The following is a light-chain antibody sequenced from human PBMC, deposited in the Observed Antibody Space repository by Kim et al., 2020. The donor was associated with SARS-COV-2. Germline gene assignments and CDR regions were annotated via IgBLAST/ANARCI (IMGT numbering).Light chain of an antibody. CDR1: QSVSSN. J-gene: IGKJ2*01. V-gene: IGKV3-15*01. CDR3: QQYNNWPRGT. CDR2: GVS. Sequence: EIVMTQSPATLSVSPGERATLSCRASQSVSSNLAWYQQKPGQAPRLLIYGVSTRATGIPARFSGSGSGTEFTLTISSLQSEDFAVYYCQQYNNWPRGTFGQGTKLEI.